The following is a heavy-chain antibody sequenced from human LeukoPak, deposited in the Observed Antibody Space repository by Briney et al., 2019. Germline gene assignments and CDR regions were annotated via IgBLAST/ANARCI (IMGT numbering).Heavy chain of an antibody. D-gene: IGHD3-10*01. CDR2: INRSGST. V-gene: IGHV4-34*01. J-gene: IGHJ5*02. CDR3: ASPGALNWFDP. Sequence: SETLSLTCAVYGGSFSGYYWSWIRQPPGKGLEWIGEINRSGSTNYNPSLKSRVTISVDTSKNQFSLKLSSVTAADTAVYYCASPGALNWFDPWGQGTLVTVSS. CDR1: GGSFSGYY.